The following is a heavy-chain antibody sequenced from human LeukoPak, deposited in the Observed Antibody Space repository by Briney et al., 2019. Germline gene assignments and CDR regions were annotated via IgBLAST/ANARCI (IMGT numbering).Heavy chain of an antibody. J-gene: IGHJ4*02. V-gene: IGHV1-8*03. CDR2: MNPNSGNT. CDR3: ARAASSIAARLAPYYFDY. D-gene: IGHD6-6*01. CDR1: GYTFTSYD. Sequence: ASVKVSCKASGYTFTSYDINWVRQATGQGLKWMGWMNPNSGNTGYVQKFQGRVTITRNTSISTAYMELSSLRSEDTAVYYCARAASSIAARLAPYYFDYWGQGTLVTVSS.